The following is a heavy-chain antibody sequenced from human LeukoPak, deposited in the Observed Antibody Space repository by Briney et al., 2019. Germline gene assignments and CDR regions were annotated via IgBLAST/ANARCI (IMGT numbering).Heavy chain of an antibody. Sequence: SETLSLTCTVSGGSICSGSCCWSWIRQAAGKGLEWIGRIDTSGGTNYNPSLKSRVTISIDTSKNQVSLKVSSVTAADTAVYYCARDKTRWYFDLWGRGTLVTVSS. CDR3: ARDKTRWYFDL. V-gene: IGHV4-61*02. CDR1: GGSICSGSCC. J-gene: IGHJ2*01. CDR2: IDTSGGT.